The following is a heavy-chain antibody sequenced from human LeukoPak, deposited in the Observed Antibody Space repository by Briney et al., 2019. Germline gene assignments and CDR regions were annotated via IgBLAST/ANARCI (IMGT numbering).Heavy chain of an antibody. V-gene: IGHV3-30*18. D-gene: IGHD5-18*01. CDR3: AKDRDTAMVLDYYYGMDV. CDR1: GFTFSSYG. CDR2: ISYDGSNK. Sequence: GGSLRLSCAASGFTFSSYGMHWVRQAPGKGLEWVAVISYDGSNKYYAGSVKGRFTISRDNSKNTLYLQMNSLRAEDTAVYYCAKDRDTAMVLDYYYGMDVWGQGTTVTVSS. J-gene: IGHJ6*02.